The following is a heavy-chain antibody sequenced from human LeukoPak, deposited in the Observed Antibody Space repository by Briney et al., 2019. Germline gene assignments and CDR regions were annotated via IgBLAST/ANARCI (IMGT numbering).Heavy chain of an antibody. CDR2: IYSSGST. J-gene: IGHJ2*01. V-gene: IGHV4-4*07. Sequence: SETLSLTCTVSRGSINNYYWSWIRQPAGKGLEWIGRIYSSGSTNYSPSLKSRVTMSVDTSMNQFSLKLSSVTAADTAVYYCARDKEYCGGDCSYWYFDLWGRGTAVTVSS. D-gene: IGHD2-21*02. CDR3: ARDKEYCGGDCSYWYFDL. CDR1: RGSINNYY.